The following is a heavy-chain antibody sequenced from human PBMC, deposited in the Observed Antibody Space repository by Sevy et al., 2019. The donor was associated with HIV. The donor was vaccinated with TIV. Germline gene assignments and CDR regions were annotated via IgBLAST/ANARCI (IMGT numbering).Heavy chain of an antibody. CDR2: INQDGSEK. J-gene: IGHJ1*01. CDR3: AREELTWIQLWP. CDR1: GFTFSNYW. V-gene: IGHV3-7*01. D-gene: IGHD5-18*01. Sequence: GGSLRLSCVASGFTFSNYWMSWVRQTPEKGLEWVANINQDGSEKYYVDSVKGRFTISRDNATNSVFLQMNSLRAEDTAMYYCAREELTWIQLWPWGQGTLVTVS.